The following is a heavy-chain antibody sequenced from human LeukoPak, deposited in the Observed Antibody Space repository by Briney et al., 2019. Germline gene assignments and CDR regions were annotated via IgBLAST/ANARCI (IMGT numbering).Heavy chain of an antibody. D-gene: IGHD3-10*01. CDR2: MNPNSGNT. V-gene: IGHV1-8*01. CDR1: GYTFTNYD. CDR3: ARGSRSGDY. Sequence: ASVKVSCKTSGYTFTNYDINWVRQATGQGLEWMGWMNPNSGNTGYAQKFQGRVTMTRSISTSTAYMELSSLRSEDTAVYYCARGSRSGDYWGQGTQVTVSS. J-gene: IGHJ4*02.